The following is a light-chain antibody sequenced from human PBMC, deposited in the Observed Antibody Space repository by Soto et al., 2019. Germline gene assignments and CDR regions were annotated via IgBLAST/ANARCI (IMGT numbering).Light chain of an antibody. CDR1: SSDVGGHNY. V-gene: IGLV2-8*01. J-gene: IGLJ2*01. CDR3: SSYSDTSTLV. Sequence: QSALTQPPSASGSLGQSVTISCTGTSSDVGGHNYVSWYQQHPGRAPKLMIYDVTKRPSGVPDRFSGSRSGNTASLTVSWLQAEDAADYYCSSYSDTSTLVFGGGTQLTVL. CDR2: DVT.